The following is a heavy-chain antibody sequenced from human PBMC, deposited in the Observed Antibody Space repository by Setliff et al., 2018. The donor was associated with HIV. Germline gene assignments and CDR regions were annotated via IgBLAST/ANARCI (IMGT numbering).Heavy chain of an antibody. CDR1: GGSFSGYY. V-gene: IGHV4-34*01. CDR2: INHSGST. D-gene: IGHD6-13*01. CDR3: ARGRGSSSSWPIDY. J-gene: IGHJ4*02. Sequence: PSETLSLTCAVYGGSFSGYYWSWIRQPPGKGLEWIGEINHSGSTNYNPSLKSRLTISVDTSKNQFSLKLSSVTAADTAVYFCARGRGSSSSWPIDYWGQGTLVTVSS.